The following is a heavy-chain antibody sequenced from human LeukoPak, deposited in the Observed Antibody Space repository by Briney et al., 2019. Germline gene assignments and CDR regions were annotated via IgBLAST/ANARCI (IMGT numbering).Heavy chain of an antibody. V-gene: IGHV1-18*01. CDR1: GYTFTSYG. J-gene: IGHJ3*02. CDR3: ARGWDLYGDYAKDAFDI. D-gene: IGHD4-17*01. Sequence: ASVKVSCKASGYTFTSYGISWVRQAPGQGLEWMGWISAYNGYTKFAQNLQGRVAMTTDTSTSTAYMELRSLRSDDTAVYYCARGWDLYGDYAKDAFDIWGQGTMVTVSS. CDR2: ISAYNGYT.